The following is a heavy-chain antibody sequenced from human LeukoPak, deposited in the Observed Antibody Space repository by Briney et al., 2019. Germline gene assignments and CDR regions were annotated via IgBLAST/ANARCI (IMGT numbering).Heavy chain of an antibody. CDR1: GFTFGDYA. CDR3: TRAMVRGVILSNVDY. D-gene: IGHD3-10*01. Sequence: GGSLRLSCTASGFTFGDYAMSWVRQAPGKGLEWVGFIRSKAYGGTKEYAASVKGKFTISRDDSKSVAYLQMNSLKTEDTAVYYCTRAMVRGVILSNVDYWGQGTLVTVSS. J-gene: IGHJ4*02. V-gene: IGHV3-49*04. CDR2: IRSKAYGGTK.